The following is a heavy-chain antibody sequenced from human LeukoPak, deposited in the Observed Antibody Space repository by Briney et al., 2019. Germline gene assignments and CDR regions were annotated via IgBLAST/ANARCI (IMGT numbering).Heavy chain of an antibody. CDR1: GGTFSSYA. D-gene: IGHD2-2*01. CDR2: IIPIFGTA. CDR3: ARGLGCSSTSCSYDAFDI. V-gene: IGHV1-69*13. Sequence: ASVKVSCKASGGTFSSYAISWVRQAPGQGLEWMGGIIPIFGTANYAQKFQGRVTITADESTSTAYMELSSLRPEDTAVYYCARGLGCSSTSCSYDAFDIWGQGTMVTVSS. J-gene: IGHJ3*02.